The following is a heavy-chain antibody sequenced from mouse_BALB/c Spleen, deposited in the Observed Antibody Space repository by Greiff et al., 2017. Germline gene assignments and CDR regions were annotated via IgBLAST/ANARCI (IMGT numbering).Heavy chain of an antibody. CDR3: ARLGLRRYFDV. CDR2: ISYSGST. J-gene: IGHJ1*01. CDR1: GYSITSDYA. D-gene: IGHD2-4*01. Sequence: EVKLMESGPGLVKPSQSLSLTCTVTGYSITSDYAWNWIRQFPGNKLEWMGYISYSGSTSYNPSLKSRISITRDTSKNQFFLQLNSVTTEDTATYYCARLGLRRYFDVWGAGTTVTVSS. V-gene: IGHV3-2*02.